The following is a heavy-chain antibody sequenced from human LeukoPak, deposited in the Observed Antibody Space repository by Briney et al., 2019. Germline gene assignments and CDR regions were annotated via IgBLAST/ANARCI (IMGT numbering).Heavy chain of an antibody. D-gene: IGHD3-22*01. Sequence: GESLKISCKGSGYSFTSYWIGWVRQIPGKGLEWMGIIYPGNSHTRYSPSFQGQVTISVDKSISTAYLQWSSLKASDTAMYYCARLLRQGYVSSPFDPWGQGTLVTVSS. CDR2: IYPGNSHT. CDR1: GYSFTSYW. J-gene: IGHJ5*02. V-gene: IGHV5-51*01. CDR3: ARLLRQGYVSSPFDP.